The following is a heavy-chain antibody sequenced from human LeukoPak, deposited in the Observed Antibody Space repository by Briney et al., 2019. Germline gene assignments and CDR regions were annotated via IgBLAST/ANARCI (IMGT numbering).Heavy chain of an antibody. Sequence: SMKVSCKASGGTFSSYAISWVRQAPGQGLEWMGGIIPIFGTANYAQKFQGRVTITTDESTSTAYMELSSLRSEDTAVYYCARDLQGPQDAWGQGTLVTVSS. CDR1: GGTFSSYA. CDR2: IIPIFGTA. J-gene: IGHJ4*02. D-gene: IGHD4-11*01. V-gene: IGHV1-69*05. CDR3: ARDLQGPQDA.